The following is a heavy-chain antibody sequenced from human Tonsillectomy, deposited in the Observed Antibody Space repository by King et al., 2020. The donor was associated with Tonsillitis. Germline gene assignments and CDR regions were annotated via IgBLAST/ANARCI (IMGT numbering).Heavy chain of an antibody. J-gene: IGHJ4*02. V-gene: IGHV3-53*02. CDR3: ARDHYYDSSGLGY. CDR2: IYSGGST. D-gene: IGHD3-22*01. CDR1: GFTVSDHY. Sequence: VQLVETGGGLIQPGGSLRLSCAASGFTVSDHYMSWVRQAPGKGLEWVSVIYSGGSTYYADSVKGRFTISRDNSKNTLYLRMNSLRAEDTAVYYCARDHYYDSSGLGYWGQGTLVTVSS.